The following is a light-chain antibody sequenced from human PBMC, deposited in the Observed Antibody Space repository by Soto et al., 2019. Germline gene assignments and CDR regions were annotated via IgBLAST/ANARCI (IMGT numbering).Light chain of an antibody. V-gene: IGLV4-69*01. CDR1: SGHSSYA. CDR2: LNSDGSH. CDR3: QTWGTGIGV. J-gene: IGLJ2*01. Sequence: QPVLTQSPSASASLGASVKLTCTLSSGHSSYAIAWHQQQPEKGPRYLMKLNSDGSHSKGDGIPDRFSGSSSGAERYLTISGRQSEDEAGYSCQTWGTGIGVFGGGTKLAVL.